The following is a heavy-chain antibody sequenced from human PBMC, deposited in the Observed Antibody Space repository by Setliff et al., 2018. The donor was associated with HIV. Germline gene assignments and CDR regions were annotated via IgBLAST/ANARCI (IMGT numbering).Heavy chain of an antibody. CDR1: GYTFTSYG. V-gene: IGHV1-18*01. CDR2: ISAYNGNT. J-gene: IGHJ6*02. CDR3: AREKTFQDTSGWPYSYHYYGMDV. Sequence: ASVKVSCKASGYTFTSYGISWVRQAPGQGLEWMGWISAYNGNTNYAQKLQGRVTMTTDTSTSTAYMELRSLRSDDTAVYYCAREKTFQDTSGWPYSYHYYGMDVWGQGTTVTVSS. D-gene: IGHD6-19*01.